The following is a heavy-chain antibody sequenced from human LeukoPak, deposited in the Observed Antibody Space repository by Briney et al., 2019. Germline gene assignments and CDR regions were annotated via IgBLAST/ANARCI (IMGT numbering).Heavy chain of an antibody. CDR3: ARVRRFLSGYRSAQIRNWFDT. D-gene: IGHD3-3*01. J-gene: IGHJ5*02. CDR1: GGTFSDYY. CDR2: INHKRST. V-gene: IGHV4-34*01. Sequence: SETLSLTCAVYGGTFSDYYWSWIRQPPGKGLEWIGGINHKRSTNYNPSLKSPVTISVATSKNQFSPKLSSVTAAGTAVYYWARVRRFLSGYRSAQIRNWFDTWGQGTLVNPSS.